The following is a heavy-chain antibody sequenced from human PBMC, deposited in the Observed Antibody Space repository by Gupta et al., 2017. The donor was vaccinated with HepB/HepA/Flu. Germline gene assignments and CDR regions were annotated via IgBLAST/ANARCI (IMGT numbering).Heavy chain of an antibody. CDR3: ARGVGYCSGGSCYPRKVWFDP. Sequence: QVQLQESGPGLVKLSGTLSLTCAVSGGSISSNNWLRWLRQPPGTGLEWIGKSYHSGCTNYNPSLKVRVTISVEKSKAQFSLKLGSVTAADTAVYYCARGVGYCSGGSCYPRKVWFDPWGQGTLVTVSS. CDR1: GGSISSNNW. CDR2: SYHSGCT. D-gene: IGHD2-15*01. V-gene: IGHV4-4*02. J-gene: IGHJ5*02.